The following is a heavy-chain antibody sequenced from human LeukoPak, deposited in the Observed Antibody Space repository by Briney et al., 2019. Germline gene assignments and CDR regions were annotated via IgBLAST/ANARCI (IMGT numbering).Heavy chain of an antibody. Sequence: SETLSLTCAVYGGSFSAYYWSWIRQPPGKGLEWIGEIYHSGNTNYNPSLESRVTMSLDTSKNQFSLKLSSVTAADTAVYYCARDENGYVWGSFRAWGQGTLVTVSS. CDR2: IYHSGNT. D-gene: IGHD3-16*02. J-gene: IGHJ5*02. V-gene: IGHV4-34*01. CDR3: ARDENGYVWGSFRA. CDR1: GGSFSAYY.